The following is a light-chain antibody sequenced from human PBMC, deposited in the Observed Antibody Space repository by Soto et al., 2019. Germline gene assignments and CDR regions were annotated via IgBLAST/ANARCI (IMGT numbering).Light chain of an antibody. V-gene: IGLV1-44*01. CDR2: TNN. Sequence: QSVLTQAPSASGTPGQRVTISCSGSTSNIARHTVNWYQQLPGTAPQLLIYTNNQRPSGVPDRFSGSKSGTLASLAISGLQSEDEADYYCAAWDDSLNGYVFGTGTKLTVL. CDR3: AAWDDSLNGYV. J-gene: IGLJ1*01. CDR1: TSNIARHT.